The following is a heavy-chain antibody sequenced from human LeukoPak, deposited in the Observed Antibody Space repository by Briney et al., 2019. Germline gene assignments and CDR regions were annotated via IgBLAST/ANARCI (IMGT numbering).Heavy chain of an antibody. CDR1: GGSISSSRYY. CDR3: ASAFPWDYYDSSGFLS. Sequence: SETLSLTCTVSGGSISSSRYYWGWIRQPPGKGLEWIGSIYYSGSTYYNPSLKSRVTISVDTSKNQFSLKLSSVTAADTAVYYCASAFPWDYYDSSGFLSWGQGTLVTVSS. D-gene: IGHD3-22*01. V-gene: IGHV4-39*01. J-gene: IGHJ4*02. CDR2: IYYSGST.